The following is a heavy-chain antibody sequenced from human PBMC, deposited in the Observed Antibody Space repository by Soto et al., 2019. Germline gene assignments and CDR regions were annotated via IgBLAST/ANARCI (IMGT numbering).Heavy chain of an antibody. CDR1: GFTFSSYA. J-gene: IGHJ4*02. CDR2: MTSSGDTT. Sequence: GGSLRLSCVASGFTFSSYAMSWVRQAPGKGLEWVSTMTSSGDTTYYADSVKGRFTISRDNSKNTVYLQLNSLRGEDTAIYYCAIPHSGYVLSFFDFWGQGTLVTVSS. CDR3: AIPHSGYVLSFFDF. V-gene: IGHV3-23*01. D-gene: IGHD5-12*01.